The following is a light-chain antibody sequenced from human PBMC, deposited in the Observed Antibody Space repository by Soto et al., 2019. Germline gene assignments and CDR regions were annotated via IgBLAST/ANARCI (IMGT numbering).Light chain of an antibody. CDR2: DVS. Sequence: QSVLTQPASVSGSPGQSITISCTGTSSDVGGYNYVSWYQQHPGKAPNFMIYDVSNRPSGVSNRFSGSKSGNTASLTISGLQAEDEADYYCCSYTTSNTRQIVFGTGTKVT. J-gene: IGLJ1*01. V-gene: IGLV2-14*01. CDR1: SSDVGGYNY. CDR3: CSYTTSNTRQIV.